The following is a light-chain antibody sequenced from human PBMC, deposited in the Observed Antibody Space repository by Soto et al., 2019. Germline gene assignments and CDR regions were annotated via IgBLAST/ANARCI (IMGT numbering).Light chain of an antibody. V-gene: IGLV6-57*04. Sequence: NFMLTQPHSVSESPGKTVTISCTRSSGNIASNYVQWYQQRPGSAPTTVIYEDDQRPSGVPDRFSGSIDSSSNSAALAISGLKNDDEADYSCQSYDASTQVFGGGTKVTVL. CDR2: EDD. J-gene: IGLJ3*02. CDR3: QSYDASTQV. CDR1: SGNIASNY.